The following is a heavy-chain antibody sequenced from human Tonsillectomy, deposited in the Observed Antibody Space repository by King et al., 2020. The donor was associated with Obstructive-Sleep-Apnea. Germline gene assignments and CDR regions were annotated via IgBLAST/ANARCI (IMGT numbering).Heavy chain of an antibody. CDR2: IYHTGST. CDR1: GYSISSGYY. Sequence: VQLQESGPGLVKPSETLSLMCTVSGYSISSGYYWGWVRQPPGKGLEWIGAIYHTGSTYYNPSLKSRVTMSVDTSKNQFSVRVNSVTAADTAVYYCARDGDGYTFFDYWGQGALVTVSS. D-gene: IGHD5-24*01. CDR3: ARDGDGYTFFDY. V-gene: IGHV4-38-2*02. J-gene: IGHJ4*02.